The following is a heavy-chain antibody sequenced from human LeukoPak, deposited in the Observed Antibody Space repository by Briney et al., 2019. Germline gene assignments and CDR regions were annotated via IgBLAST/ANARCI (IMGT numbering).Heavy chain of an antibody. Sequence: SETLSLTCTVSGGSISSYYWSWIRQPPGKGLEWIGFSYYSGSTNYNPSLKSQVTISVDTSKNQFSLKLSSVTAADTAVYYCARRFSSSWPYYFDYWGQGTLVTVSS. CDR2: SYYSGST. CDR1: GGSISSYY. J-gene: IGHJ4*02. CDR3: ARRFSSSWPYYFDY. D-gene: IGHD6-13*01. V-gene: IGHV4-59*08.